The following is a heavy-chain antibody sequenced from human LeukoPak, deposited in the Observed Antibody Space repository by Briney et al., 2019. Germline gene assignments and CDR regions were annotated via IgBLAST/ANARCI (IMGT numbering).Heavy chain of an antibody. V-gene: IGHV3-23*01. D-gene: IGHD3-22*01. CDR3: AKDRRPTYYSDSSGYYFRDAFDI. Sequence: GGSLRLSCAASGFTFSSYAMSWVRQAPGKGLEWVSGISGGGGSTYYADSVKGRFTISRDNSKSTLYLQMNSLRTEDTAVYYCAKDRRPTYYSDSSGYYFRDAFDIWGQGTMVTVSS. J-gene: IGHJ3*02. CDR2: ISGGGGST. CDR1: GFTFSSYA.